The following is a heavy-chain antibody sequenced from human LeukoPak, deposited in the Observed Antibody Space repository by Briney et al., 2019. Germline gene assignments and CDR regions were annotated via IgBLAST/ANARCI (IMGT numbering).Heavy chain of an antibody. CDR2: IIPILGIA. CDR1: GYTFTSYA. V-gene: IGHV1-69*04. D-gene: IGHD6-13*01. Sequence: SVKVSCKASGYTFTSYAMHWVRQAPGQGLEWMGRIIPILGIANYAQKFQGRVTITADKSTSTAYMELSSLRSEDTAVYYCARDPAAQVFDYWGQGTLVTVSS. CDR3: ARDPAAQVFDY. J-gene: IGHJ4*02.